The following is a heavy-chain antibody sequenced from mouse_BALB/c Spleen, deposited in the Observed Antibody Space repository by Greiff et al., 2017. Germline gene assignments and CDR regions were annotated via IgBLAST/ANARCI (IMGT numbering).Heavy chain of an antibody. V-gene: IGHV1-9*01. CDR1: GYTFSSYW. D-gene: IGHD1-1*01. CDR3: ARAYYGSSYRYAMDY. J-gene: IGHJ4*01. CDR2: ILPGSGST. Sequence: QVHVKQSGAELMKPGASVKISCKATGYTFSSYWIEWVKQRPGHGLEWIGEILPGSGSTNYNEKFKGKATFTADTSSNTAYMQLSSLTSEDSAVYYCARAYYGSSYRYAMDYWGQGTSVTVSS.